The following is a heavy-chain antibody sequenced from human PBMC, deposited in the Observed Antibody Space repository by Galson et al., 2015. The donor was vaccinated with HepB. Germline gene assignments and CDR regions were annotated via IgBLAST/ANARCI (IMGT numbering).Heavy chain of an antibody. D-gene: IGHD6-19*01. J-gene: IGHJ4*02. CDR1: GFTFSSYA. CDR2: MSHTGST. Sequence: SLRLSCAASGFTFSSYAMSWVRQAPGKGLEWVSAMSHTGSTYYADSVKGRFTISRDNSKSALYLQMNSLRAEDTAVYYCAKGQTGGGWSKYYFDYWGQGTLVTVSS. V-gene: IGHV3-23*01. CDR3: AKGQTGGGWSKYYFDY.